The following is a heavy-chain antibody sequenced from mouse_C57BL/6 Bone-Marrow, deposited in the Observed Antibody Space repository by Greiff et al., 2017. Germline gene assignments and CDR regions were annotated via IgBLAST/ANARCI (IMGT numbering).Heavy chain of an antibody. V-gene: IGHV1-61*01. D-gene: IGHD2-12*01. J-gene: IGHJ3*01. CDR1: GYTFTSYW. CDR2: IYPSDSDT. Sequence: QVQLQQPGAELVRPGSSVKLSCKASGYTFTSYWLDWVKQRPGQGLEWIGNIYPSDSDTHYNQKFKDKATLTVDKSYRTAYMPLTSLTSDDSAVEYCARSGDDGSRFSYGGKGTLVTVSA. CDR3: ARSGDDGSRFSY.